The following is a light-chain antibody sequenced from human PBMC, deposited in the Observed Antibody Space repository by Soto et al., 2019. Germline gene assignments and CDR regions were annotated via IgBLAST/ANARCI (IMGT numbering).Light chain of an antibody. J-gene: IGLJ1*01. CDR3: CSYTRSRNYV. Sequence: QSVLTQPASVSGSPGQSITISCTGTSSDVGAYIYVSWYQHHPGKAPKVMIYEVTNRPSGVSDRFSGSKSGNTASLTISGLQAEDEADYYCCSYTRSRNYVFGNGTKVTV. CDR2: EVT. CDR1: SSDVGAYIY. V-gene: IGLV2-14*01.